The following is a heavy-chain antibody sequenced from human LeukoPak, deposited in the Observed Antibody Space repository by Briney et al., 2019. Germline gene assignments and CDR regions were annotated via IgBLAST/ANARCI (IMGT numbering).Heavy chain of an antibody. CDR3: ASPRGYSYGDLTRGYYFDY. CDR2: ISGSGGST. D-gene: IGHD5-18*01. J-gene: IGHJ4*02. CDR1: GFTFSSYA. Sequence: PGGSLRLSCAASGFTFSSYAMSWVRQAPGKGLEWVSVISGSGGSTYYADSVKGRFTISRDNSKDTPYLQMNSLRAEDTAVYYCASPRGYSYGDLTRGYYFDYWGQGTLVTVSS. V-gene: IGHV3-23*01.